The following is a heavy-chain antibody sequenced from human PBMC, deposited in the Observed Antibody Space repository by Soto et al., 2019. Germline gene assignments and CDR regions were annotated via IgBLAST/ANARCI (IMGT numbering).Heavy chain of an antibody. Sequence: PGGSLRLSCAASGFIFRTYWLNWVRQAPGEGLEWVANIQQDESEKYYVDSVKGRFTISRDNAKNVLYLQMNNLRAEDTAAYYCARGPLDYWGQGALVTVSS. CDR3: ARGPLDY. CDR2: IQQDESEK. V-gene: IGHV3-7*03. J-gene: IGHJ4*02. CDR1: GFIFRTYW.